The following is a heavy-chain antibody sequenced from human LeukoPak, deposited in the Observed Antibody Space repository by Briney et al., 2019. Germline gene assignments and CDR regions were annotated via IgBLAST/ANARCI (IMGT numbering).Heavy chain of an antibody. J-gene: IGHJ6*02. D-gene: IGHD3/OR15-3a*01. CDR2: INPNSGGT. V-gene: IGHV1-2*02. Sequence: ASVTVSCKASGYTFTGYYMHWVRQAPGQGGEGRGWINPNSGGTNYAQKFQGRVTMTRDTSISTAYMELSRLRSDDTAVYYCARGLTYYYYGMDVWGQGTTVTVSS. CDR1: GYTFTGYY. CDR3: ARGLTYYYYGMDV.